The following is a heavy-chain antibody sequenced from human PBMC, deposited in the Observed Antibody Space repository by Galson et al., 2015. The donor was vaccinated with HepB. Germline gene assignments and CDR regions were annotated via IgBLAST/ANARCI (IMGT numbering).Heavy chain of an antibody. Sequence: SLRLSCAASGFTFSSYSMNWVRQAPGKGLEWVSYISSSSSTIYYADSVKGRFTISRDNAKYSLYLQMNSMRDEDTAVYYCAREETTRWLQTPRSFDYWGQGTLVTVSS. D-gene: IGHD5-24*01. CDR1: GFTFSSYS. V-gene: IGHV3-48*02. CDR3: AREETTRWLQTPRSFDY. CDR2: ISSSSSTI. J-gene: IGHJ4*02.